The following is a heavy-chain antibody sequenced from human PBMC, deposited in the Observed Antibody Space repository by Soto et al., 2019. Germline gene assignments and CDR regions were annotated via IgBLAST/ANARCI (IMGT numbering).Heavy chain of an antibody. CDR3: ARVGFLEWLSNWFDP. CDR1: GGSISSGGYY. V-gene: IGHV4-31*03. Sequence: SETLSRTCTVSGGSISSGGYYWSWIRQHPGKGLEWIGYIYYSGSTYYNPSLKSRVTISVDTSKNQFSLKLSSVTAADTAVYYCARVGFLEWLSNWFDPWGQGTLVTVSS. J-gene: IGHJ5*02. D-gene: IGHD3-3*02. CDR2: IYYSGST.